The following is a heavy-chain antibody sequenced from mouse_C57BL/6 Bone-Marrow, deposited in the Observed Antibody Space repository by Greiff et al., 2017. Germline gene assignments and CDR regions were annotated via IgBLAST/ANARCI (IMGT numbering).Heavy chain of an antibody. CDR2: SRNKANDYTT. CDR3: ARDASGTPFAY. D-gene: IGHD4-1*01. CDR1: GFTFSDFY. V-gene: IGHV7-1*01. Sequence: EVKVVESGGGLVQSGRSLRLSCATSGFTFSDFYMEWVRQAPGKGLEWIAASRNKANDYTTEYSASVKGRFIVSRDTSQSILYLQMNALRAEDTAIYYCARDASGTPFAYWGQGTLVTVSA. J-gene: IGHJ3*01.